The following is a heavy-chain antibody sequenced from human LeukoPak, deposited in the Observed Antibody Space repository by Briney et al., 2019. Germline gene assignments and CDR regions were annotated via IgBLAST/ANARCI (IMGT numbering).Heavy chain of an antibody. CDR2: IYYSGST. CDR3: ARDDGGSWFDP. V-gene: IGHV4-31*03. J-gene: IGHJ5*02. D-gene: IGHD3-16*01. CDR1: GGSISSGGYY. Sequence: SETLSLTCTVSGGSISSGGYYWSWIRQHPGKGLEWIGYIYYSGSTYYNPSLKSRVTISVDTSKNQFSPKLSSVTAADTAVYYCARDDGGSWFDPWGQGTLVTVSS.